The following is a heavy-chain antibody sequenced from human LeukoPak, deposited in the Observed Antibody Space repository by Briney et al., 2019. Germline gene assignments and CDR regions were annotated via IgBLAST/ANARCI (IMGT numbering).Heavy chain of an antibody. V-gene: IGHV4-59*08. CDR1: GGSISSYY. D-gene: IGHD3-22*01. CDR3: ARHWVNYYDSSGYYPDP. J-gene: IGHJ5*02. Sequence: SETLSLTCTVSGGSISSYYWSWIRQPPGKGLEWIGYIYYSGNTNYNPSLKSRVTISVDTSKNQFSLKLSSVTAADTAVYYCARHWVNYYDSSGYYPDPWGQGTLVTVSS. CDR2: IYYSGNT.